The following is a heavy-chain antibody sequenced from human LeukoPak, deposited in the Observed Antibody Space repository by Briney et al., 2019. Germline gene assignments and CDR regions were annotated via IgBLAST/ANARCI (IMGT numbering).Heavy chain of an antibody. J-gene: IGHJ6*03. CDR1: GFTFSSYW. CDR3: ARHTGTAMVIYYYYYMDV. CDR2: IKQDGSGK. Sequence: GGSLRLSCAASGFTFSSYWMSWVRQAPGKGLEWVANIKQDGSGKYYVDSVKGRFTISRDNAKNSLYLQMNSLRAEDTAVYYCARHTGTAMVIYYYYYMDVWGKGTTVTISS. V-gene: IGHV3-7*01. D-gene: IGHD5-18*01.